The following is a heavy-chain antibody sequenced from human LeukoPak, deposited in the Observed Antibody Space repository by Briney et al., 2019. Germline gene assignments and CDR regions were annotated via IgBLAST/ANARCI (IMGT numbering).Heavy chain of an antibody. D-gene: IGHD3-10*01. CDR2: INHSGST. CDR1: GGSFSGYY. Sequence: KSSETLSLTCAVYGGSFSGYYWSWIRQPPGKGLEWIGEINHSGSTNYNPSLKSRVTISVDTSKNQFSLKLSSVNAADTAVYYCAREGYYGSGRLTDFWGQGTLVTVSS. J-gene: IGHJ4*02. V-gene: IGHV4-34*01. CDR3: AREGYYGSGRLTDF.